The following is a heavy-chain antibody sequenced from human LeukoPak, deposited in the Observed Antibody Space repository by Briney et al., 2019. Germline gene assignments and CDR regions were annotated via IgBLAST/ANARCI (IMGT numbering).Heavy chain of an antibody. CDR3: ARVRRSGSYFDY. CDR1: GFTFSSYW. D-gene: IGHD3-3*01. CDR2: IKQDGSEK. J-gene: IGHJ4*02. V-gene: IGHV3-7*01. Sequence: GGSLRLSCAASGFTFSSYWMSWVRQAPGKGLEWVAHIKQDGSEKYYVDSVKGRFTISRDNAKNSLYLQMNSLRAEDTAVYYCARVRRSGSYFDYWGQGTLVTVPS.